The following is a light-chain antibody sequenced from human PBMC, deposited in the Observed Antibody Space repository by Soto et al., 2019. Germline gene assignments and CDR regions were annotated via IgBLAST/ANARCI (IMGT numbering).Light chain of an antibody. CDR2: SAS. CDR3: QQSYNAPYT. Sequence: DIQMTQSPSSLSMSVGDRVTITCRASQNIGPSLNWYQMKLGRAPKLLIYSASTWQSGAPSRISGGGSVKDFTLIINSLQPQDFATYSCQQSYNAPYTFGQGTMLEIK. V-gene: IGKV1-39*01. J-gene: IGKJ2*01. CDR1: QNIGPS.